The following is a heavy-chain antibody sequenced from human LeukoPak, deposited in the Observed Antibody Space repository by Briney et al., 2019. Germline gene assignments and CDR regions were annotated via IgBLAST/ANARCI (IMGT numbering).Heavy chain of an antibody. CDR2: IYYSGST. V-gene: IGHV4-59*01. Sequence: PSETLYLTCTVSGGSISSYYWSWIRQPPGKGLEWIGYIYYSGSTNYNPSLKSRVTISVDTSKNQFSLKLSSVTAADTAVYYCARGIYGGRVWGQGTLVTVSS. D-gene: IGHD2-15*01. J-gene: IGHJ4*02. CDR1: GGSISSYY. CDR3: ARGIYGGRV.